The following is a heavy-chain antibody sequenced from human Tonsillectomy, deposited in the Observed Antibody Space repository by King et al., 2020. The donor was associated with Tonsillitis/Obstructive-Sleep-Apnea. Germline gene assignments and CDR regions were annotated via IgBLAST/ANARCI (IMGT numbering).Heavy chain of an antibody. Sequence: QLQESGPGLVKPSETLSLTCSVSGGSISSSSYYLGWIRQPPGKGLEWIGSIYYSWTTYYNPSLKSRVTISVDTSKNQFSLKLSSVTAADTAVYYCARPNTVTNGYYFDYWGQGTLVTVSS. CDR3: ARPNTVTNGYYFDY. CDR2: IYYSWTT. D-gene: IGHD4-11*01. V-gene: IGHV4-39*01. J-gene: IGHJ4*02. CDR1: GGSISSSSYY.